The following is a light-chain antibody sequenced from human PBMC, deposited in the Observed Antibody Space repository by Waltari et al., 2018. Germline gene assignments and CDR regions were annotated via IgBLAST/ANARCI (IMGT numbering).Light chain of an antibody. Sequence: EIVLTQSPATLSVSPGERATLSCRASQSVSTKVAWYQQRPGQAPRLLICAASSRATGFPARFGGSGSETDFTLTISGLQSEDFAVYYCQHYEGWPPWTFGQGTKV. CDR1: QSVSTK. CDR3: QHYEGWPPWT. CDR2: AAS. V-gene: IGKV3-15*01. J-gene: IGKJ1*01.